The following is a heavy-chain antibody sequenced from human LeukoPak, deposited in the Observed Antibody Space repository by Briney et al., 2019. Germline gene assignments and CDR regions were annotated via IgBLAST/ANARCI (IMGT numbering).Heavy chain of an antibody. D-gene: IGHD3-22*01. J-gene: IGHJ4*02. Sequence: PSETLSLTCAVYGGSFSGYYWSWIRQPPGKGLEWIGEINHSGSTNYNPSLKSRVTISVDTSKNQFSLKLSSVTAADTAVYYCARRSNYYDSSGYFYWGQETLVTVSS. CDR3: ARRSNYYDSSGYFY. CDR2: INHSGST. CDR1: GGSFSGYY. V-gene: IGHV4-34*01.